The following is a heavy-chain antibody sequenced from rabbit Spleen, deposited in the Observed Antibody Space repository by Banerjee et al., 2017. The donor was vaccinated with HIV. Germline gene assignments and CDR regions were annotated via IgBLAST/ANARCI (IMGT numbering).Heavy chain of an antibody. J-gene: IGHJ3*01. CDR3: ARDGTGGSYFAL. Sequence: QEQLVESGGGLVQPGGSLALTCKASGFSFNKKYVMCWVRQAPGKGLEWIGCINTNTANTMYATWAKGRTTISRTSPTTVALQVTSLTGADTATYFCARDGTGGSYFALWGQGTLVTVS. V-gene: IGHV1S45*01. CDR2: INTNTANT. D-gene: IGHD8-1*01. CDR1: GFSFNKKYV.